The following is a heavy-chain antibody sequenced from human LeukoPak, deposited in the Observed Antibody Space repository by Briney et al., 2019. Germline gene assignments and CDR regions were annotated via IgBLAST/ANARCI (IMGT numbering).Heavy chain of an antibody. CDR3: AREPKQWLVPIDY. CDR1: GFIFSDYY. D-gene: IGHD6-19*01. J-gene: IGHJ4*02. CDR2: ISSSGSTM. Sequence: GGSLRLSCAASGFIFSDYYMSWIRQAPGKGLEWVSYISSSGSTMYYTDSVKGRFTISRDNAKNSLYLQMNSLRAEDTAVYYCAREPKQWLVPIDYWGQGTLVTVSS. V-gene: IGHV3-11*04.